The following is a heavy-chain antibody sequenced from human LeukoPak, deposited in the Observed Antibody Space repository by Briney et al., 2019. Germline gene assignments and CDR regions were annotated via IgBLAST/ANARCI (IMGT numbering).Heavy chain of an antibody. J-gene: IGHJ3*02. CDR3: ARDGITYYYDSSGYPTISSFDI. CDR1: GGSISYYY. CDR2: IYTSGST. V-gene: IGHV4-4*07. D-gene: IGHD3-22*01. Sequence: PSETLSLTCTVSGGSISYYYWSWIRQPAGKGLEWIGRIYTSGSTNYNPSLKSRVTISVDTSKNQFSLKLSSVTAADTAVYYRARDGITYYYDSSGYPTISSFDIWGQGTMVTVSS.